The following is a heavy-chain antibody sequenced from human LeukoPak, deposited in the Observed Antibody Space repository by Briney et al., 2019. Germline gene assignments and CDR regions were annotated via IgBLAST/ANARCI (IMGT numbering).Heavy chain of an antibody. V-gene: IGHV4-59*01. D-gene: IGHD3-9*01. Sequence: ASETLSLTCTVSGGSISSYYWSWIRQPPGKGLEWIGYIYYSGSTNYNPSLKSRVTISVDTSKNQFSLKLSSVTAADTAVYYCARGHYDILTGYWSAFDIWGQGTMVTVSS. CDR1: GGSISSYY. J-gene: IGHJ3*02. CDR2: IYYSGST. CDR3: ARGHYDILTGYWSAFDI.